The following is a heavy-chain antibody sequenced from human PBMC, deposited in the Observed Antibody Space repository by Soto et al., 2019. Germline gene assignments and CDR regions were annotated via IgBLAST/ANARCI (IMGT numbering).Heavy chain of an antibody. CDR3: AKDRRAGGNSAFYFDF. J-gene: IGHJ4*02. CDR1: GYTFTAHY. Sequence: ASVKVSCKASGYTFTAHYMHWVRQAPGKGLEWVSLISATGGGTYYADSVKGRFTISRDNSHNTLYLQVHSLTAEDTAVYYCAKDRRAGGNSAFYFDFWGQGAQVTVSS. V-gene: IGHV3-23*01. D-gene: IGHD3-16*01. CDR2: ISATGGGT.